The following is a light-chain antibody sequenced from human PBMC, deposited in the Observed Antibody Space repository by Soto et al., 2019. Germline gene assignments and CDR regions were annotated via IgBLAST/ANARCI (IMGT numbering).Light chain of an antibody. V-gene: IGLV1-47*01. Sequence: QSVLTQPPSASGTPGQRVTISCSGSSSNIGSNYVYWYQQLPGTAPKLLIYRNNHRPSGVPVRFSGSESGTSASLAISGLRSEDEADYYCAAWDDSLSGRVVFGGGTKLTVL. CDR3: AAWDDSLSGRVV. CDR1: SSNIGSNY. CDR2: RNN. J-gene: IGLJ2*01.